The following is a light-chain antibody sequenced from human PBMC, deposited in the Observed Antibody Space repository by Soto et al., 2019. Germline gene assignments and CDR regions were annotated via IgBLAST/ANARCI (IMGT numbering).Light chain of an antibody. V-gene: IGLV2-14*01. CDR2: DVS. CDR1: SSDIGAYNY. CDR3: NSYTRSRSYA. J-gene: IGLJ1*01. Sequence: QSALTQPASVSGSPGQSITISCTGTSSDIGAYNYVSWYRQHPGEAPKLMIYDVSNRPSGVSNRFSGSKSGNTASLTISGLQAEDEADYYCNSYTRSRSYAFGTGTKLTVL.